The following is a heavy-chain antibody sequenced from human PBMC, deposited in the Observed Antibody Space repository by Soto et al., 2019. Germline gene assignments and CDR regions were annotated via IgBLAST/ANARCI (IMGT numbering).Heavy chain of an antibody. J-gene: IGHJ5*02. CDR3: ASEYSSSLGFEP. Sequence: SETLSLTCTVSGGSISSSSYYWGWIRQPPGKGLEWIGSIYYSGSTYYNPSLKSRVTISVDTSKNQFSLKLSSVTAADTAVYYCASEYSSSLGFEPWGQGTLVTVS. D-gene: IGHD6-6*01. V-gene: IGHV4-39*01. CDR2: IYYSGST. CDR1: GGSISSSSYY.